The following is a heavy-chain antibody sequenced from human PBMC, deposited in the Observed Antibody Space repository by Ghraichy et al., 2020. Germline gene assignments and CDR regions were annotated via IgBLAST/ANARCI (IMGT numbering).Heavy chain of an antibody. CDR2: ISGSGGST. CDR1: GFTFSSYA. CDR3: AKDIGDSSGYYVGGFDP. Sequence: GGSLRLSCAASGFTFSSYAMSWVRQAPGKGLEWVSAISGSGGSTYYADSVKGRFTISRDNSKNTLYLQMNSLRAEDTAVYYCAKDIGDSSGYYVGGFDPWGQGTLVTVSS. D-gene: IGHD3-22*01. J-gene: IGHJ5*02. V-gene: IGHV3-23*01.